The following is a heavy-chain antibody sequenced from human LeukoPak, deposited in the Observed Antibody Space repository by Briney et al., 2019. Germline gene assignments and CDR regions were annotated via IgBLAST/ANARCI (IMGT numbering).Heavy chain of an antibody. V-gene: IGHV3-30*04. Sequence: PGGSLRLSCAASGFTFISYAIHWVRQAPGKGLEWVAVISFHGTDSFYADSVKGRFTISRDNSKNTLYLQMSSLRADDTAIYYCAKSRGSYWVPEFDYWGQGTLVTVSS. CDR1: GFTFISYA. J-gene: IGHJ4*02. CDR2: ISFHGTDS. D-gene: IGHD1-26*01. CDR3: AKSRGSYWVPEFDY.